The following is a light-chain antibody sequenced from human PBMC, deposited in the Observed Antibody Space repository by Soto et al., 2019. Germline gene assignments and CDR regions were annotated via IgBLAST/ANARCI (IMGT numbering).Light chain of an antibody. V-gene: IGKV3-15*01. J-gene: IGKJ5*01. Sequence: EIVMTQSPATLSVSPGERATLSCRASQSVSSNLAWYQQKPGQAPKLLIYAASTRATGIPARFSGSGSGTEFTLTISSLQSEDFAVYYCQQYNNWLITFGQGTRLEI. CDR2: AAS. CDR3: QQYNNWLIT. CDR1: QSVSSN.